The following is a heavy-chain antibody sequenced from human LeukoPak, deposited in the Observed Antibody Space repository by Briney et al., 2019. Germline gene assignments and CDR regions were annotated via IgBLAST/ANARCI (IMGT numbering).Heavy chain of an antibody. J-gene: IGHJ4*02. CDR3: AKEGGIAVPGTARYYFDY. CDR2: ISGSGGTT. Sequence: TGGSLRLSCAASGFTFSTYAMNWVRQAPGKGLEWVSGISGSGGTTYYADSVKGRFTISRDNYKNTLYLQMNYLRAEDTATYYCAKEGGIAVPGTARYYFDYWGQGTLVTVSS. V-gene: IGHV3-23*01. D-gene: IGHD6-19*01. CDR1: GFTFSTYA.